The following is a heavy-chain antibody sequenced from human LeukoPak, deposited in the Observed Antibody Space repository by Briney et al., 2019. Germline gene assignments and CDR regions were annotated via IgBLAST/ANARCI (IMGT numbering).Heavy chain of an antibody. V-gene: IGHV1-2*02. D-gene: IGHD2-8*02. CDR1: GYSFTGYY. CDR2: INPNKGGT. Sequence: ASLKVSCKASGYSFTGYYIHWVRQAPGQGLEWMGCINPNKGGTNFAQKFPGRFTMTRDTSMGTAYMELSRLRSDDTAIYYCAKDQNTGYANNWFDPWGQGTLVTVSS. J-gene: IGHJ5*02. CDR3: AKDQNTGYANNWFDP.